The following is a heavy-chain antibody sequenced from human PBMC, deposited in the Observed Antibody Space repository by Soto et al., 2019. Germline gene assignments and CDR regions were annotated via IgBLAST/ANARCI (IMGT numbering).Heavy chain of an antibody. CDR1: VGSIRSSIYY. D-gene: IGHD3-22*01. CDR3: ARTGYYDSSGDYQIDY. V-gene: IGHV4-39*01. Sequence: TLSLTCTVSVGSIRSSIYYWGWIRQPPGKGLEWIGSIYYSGSTYYDPSLKSRVTISVDTSKNQFSLKLSSVTAADTAVYYCARTGYYDSSGDYQIDYWGQGTLVTVSS. CDR2: IYYSGST. J-gene: IGHJ4*02.